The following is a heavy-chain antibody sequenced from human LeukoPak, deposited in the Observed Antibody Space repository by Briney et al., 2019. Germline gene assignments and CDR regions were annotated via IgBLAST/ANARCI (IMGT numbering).Heavy chain of an antibody. J-gene: IGHJ4*02. D-gene: IGHD3-16*01. CDR2: IYYSGHT. Sequence: PSETLSLTSSVSGGSSNSSYWSWIRQPPGKGLEWVGYIYYSGHTNYNPSLKSRVAISVDTSKSQFSLKLTSVTAADTAVYYCARGLYDYIWGSWVYWGQGTLVTVSS. CDR3: ARGLYDYIWGSWVY. CDR1: GGSSNSSY. V-gene: IGHV4-59*01.